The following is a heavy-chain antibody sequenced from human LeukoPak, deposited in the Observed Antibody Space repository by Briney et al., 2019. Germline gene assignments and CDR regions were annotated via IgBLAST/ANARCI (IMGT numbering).Heavy chain of an antibody. CDR2: ISGSGGST. CDR1: GFTFSSYA. CDR3: ASPGITGTKCFDY. V-gene: IGHV3-23*01. D-gene: IGHD1-7*01. J-gene: IGHJ4*02. Sequence: GGSLRLSCAASGFTFSSYAMSWVRQAPGKGLEWVSAISGSGGSTYYADSVKGRFTISRDNSKNTLYLQMNSPRAEDTAVYYCASPGITGTKCFDYWGQGTLVTVSS.